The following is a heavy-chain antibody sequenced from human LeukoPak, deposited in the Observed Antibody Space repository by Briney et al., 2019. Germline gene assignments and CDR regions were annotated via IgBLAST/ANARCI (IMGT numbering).Heavy chain of an antibody. D-gene: IGHD3-10*01. CDR3: ARAYGSEEDYYGMDV. V-gene: IGHV4-4*02. J-gene: IGHJ6*04. Sequence: ASETLSLTCAVSGGSISSSNWWSWVRQPPGKGLEWIGEIYHSGSTNYNPSLKSRVTISVDKSKNQFSLKLSSVTAADTAVYYCARAYGSEEDYYGMDVWGKGTTVTVSS. CDR2: IYHSGST. CDR1: GGSISSSNW.